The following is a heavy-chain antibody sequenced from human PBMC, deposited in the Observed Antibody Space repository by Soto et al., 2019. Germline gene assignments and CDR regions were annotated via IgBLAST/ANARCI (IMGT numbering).Heavy chain of an antibody. V-gene: IGHV1-3*01. D-gene: IGHD4-17*01. Sequence: ASVKVSCKASGYTFTSYAMHLVRQAPGQRLEWMGWINAGNGNTKYSQKFQGRVTITRDTSASTAYMELSSLRSEDTAVYYCARVGSTVNYYHYYYMDVWGKGTKVTVSS. CDR3: ARVGSTVNYYHYYYMDV. CDR2: INAGNGNT. J-gene: IGHJ6*03. CDR1: GYTFTSYA.